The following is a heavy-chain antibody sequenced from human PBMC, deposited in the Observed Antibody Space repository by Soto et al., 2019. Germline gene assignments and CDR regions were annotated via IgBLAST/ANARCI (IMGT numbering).Heavy chain of an antibody. D-gene: IGHD6-13*01. CDR1: ECVDSTDR. J-gene: IGHJ4*02. Sequence: LRHSVAAGECVDSTDRSNWVRRAPGGGLEWVASISSSGSFIYYADSVKGRFTISRDDAEKSLYLQMNSLRAEDTALYYCAREPEGIAAALDYWGQGTLVTVSS. V-gene: IGHV3-21*01. CDR3: AREPEGIAAALDY. CDR2: ISSSGSFI.